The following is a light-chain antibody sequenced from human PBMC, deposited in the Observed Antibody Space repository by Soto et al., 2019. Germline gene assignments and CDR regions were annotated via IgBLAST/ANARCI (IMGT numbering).Light chain of an antibody. J-gene: IGKJ1*01. CDR3: QKYNGAQWT. Sequence: DVLMTQSPSSLSASVGDRVTIACRASRDIRNYLVWYQQKPGKAPKPLIYAASNLQSGVPSRFSGSGYGTEFTLTISSLQPEDVATYYCQKYNGAQWTFGQGTKLDLK. CDR1: RDIRNY. V-gene: IGKV1-27*01. CDR2: AAS.